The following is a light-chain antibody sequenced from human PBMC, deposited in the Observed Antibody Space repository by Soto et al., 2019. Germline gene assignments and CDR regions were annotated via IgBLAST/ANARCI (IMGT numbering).Light chain of an antibody. V-gene: IGLV4-69*01. CDR2: LNSDGSH. J-gene: IGLJ7*01. Sequence: QPVLTQSPSASASLGASVKLTCTLSSGHSSYAIAWHQQQPGKGPRYLMKLNSDGSHSKGDGIPDRFSGSSSGAERYLTISSLQSEDEGDYYCQTWGTGNYAVFGGGTQLTVL. CDR1: SGHSSYA. CDR3: QTWGTGNYAV.